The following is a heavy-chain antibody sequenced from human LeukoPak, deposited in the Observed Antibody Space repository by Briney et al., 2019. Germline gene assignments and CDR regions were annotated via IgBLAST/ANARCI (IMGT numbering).Heavy chain of an antibody. CDR1: GYSFTSYW. J-gene: IGHJ4*02. CDR3: ARRTYCSSTSCYGGELYY. V-gene: IGHV5-51*01. Sequence: GESLKISCKGSGYSFTSYWIGWVRQLPGKGLEWMGIIYPGDSDTRYSPSFQGQVTISADKSISTAYLQWSSLKASDTAVYYCARRTYCSSTSCYGGELYYWGQGTLVTVSS. CDR2: IYPGDSDT. D-gene: IGHD2-2*01.